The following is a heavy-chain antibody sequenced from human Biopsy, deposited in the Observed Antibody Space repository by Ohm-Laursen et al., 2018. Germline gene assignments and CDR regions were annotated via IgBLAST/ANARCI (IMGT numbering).Heavy chain of an antibody. CDR1: GFTFSDYW. J-gene: IGHJ4*02. CDR3: ARDNWLRY. V-gene: IGHV3-74*01. CDR2: INGDGTNT. Sequence: GSLRLSCAASGFTFSDYWMNWVRQAPGRGLVWVSRINGDGTNTNYADSVKGRFTISRDNAKNTLYLQMNSLRAEDTAVYYCARDNWLRYWGQGILVTVSS. D-gene: IGHD6-19*01.